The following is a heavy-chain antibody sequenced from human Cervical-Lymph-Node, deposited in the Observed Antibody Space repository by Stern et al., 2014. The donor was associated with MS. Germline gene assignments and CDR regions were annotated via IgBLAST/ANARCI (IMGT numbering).Heavy chain of an antibody. CDR2: FLPIFGPS. Sequence: QVQLVESGAEVKKPGSSVQVSCRASGGTFKNYAVSWVRQAPGQGLEWMGGFLPIFGPSDHAHKFQDRVTITAEKSTNTVYMELNSLRYDDTAVYFCTRDDGGGVDYWGQGTLITVSS. CDR3: TRDDGGGVDY. D-gene: IGHD3-16*01. CDR1: GGTFKNYA. V-gene: IGHV1-69*06. J-gene: IGHJ4*02.